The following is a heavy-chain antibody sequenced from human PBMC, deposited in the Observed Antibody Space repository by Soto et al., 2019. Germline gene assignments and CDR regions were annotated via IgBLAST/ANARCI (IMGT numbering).Heavy chain of an antibody. J-gene: IGHJ5*02. Sequence: GASVKVSCKASGYTFTSYGISWVRQAPRQGLEWMGWISAYNGNTNYAQKLQGRVAMTTDTSTSTAYMELRSLRSDDTAVYYCARDLSITGTTTLDPWGQGTLVTVSS. V-gene: IGHV1-18*01. CDR3: ARDLSITGTTTLDP. CDR1: GYTFTSYG. D-gene: IGHD1-20*01. CDR2: ISAYNGNT.